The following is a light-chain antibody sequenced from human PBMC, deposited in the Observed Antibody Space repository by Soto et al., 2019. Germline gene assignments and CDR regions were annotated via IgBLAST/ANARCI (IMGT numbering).Light chain of an antibody. CDR2: SNN. V-gene: IGLV1-44*01. CDR1: SSNIGSNT. CDR3: ASWDDSLSGVV. Sequence: QAVLTQPPSASGTPGQRVTISCSGSSSNIGSNTINWYQRLPGTAPKLLIYSNNRRPSGVPDRFSGSKSGTSASLAISGLQSEDEADYYCASWDDSLSGVVFGGGTKLTVL. J-gene: IGLJ2*01.